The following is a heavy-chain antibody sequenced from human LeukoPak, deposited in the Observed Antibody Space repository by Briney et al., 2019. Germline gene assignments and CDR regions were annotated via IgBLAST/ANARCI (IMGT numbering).Heavy chain of an antibody. CDR2: IYPGASDI. CDR3: ARRATDYWSFDL. CDR1: GYPFTSYY. J-gene: IGHJ2*01. Sequence: GESLKISCQTSGYPFTSYYIAWVRQMPGKGLEWMGIIYPGASDIRCSPSFQGQVTISADKSISTAYLQWSSLKASDSAMYYCARRATDYWSFDLWGRGTLVTVSS. V-gene: IGHV5-51*01.